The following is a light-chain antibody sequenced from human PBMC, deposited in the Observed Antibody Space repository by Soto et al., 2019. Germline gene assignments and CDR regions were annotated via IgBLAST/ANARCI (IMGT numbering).Light chain of an antibody. Sequence: DIQMTQSPSSLSASVGDRVTITCRASQDISNYLAWYQQKPGKVPTLLIYGASTLRSGVPSRFSGSGSGTEFTLTITSLQPEDVATYYCQKYSSVPHTFGGGTKVEIK. V-gene: IGKV1-27*01. CDR1: QDISNY. CDR2: GAS. CDR3: QKYSSVPHT. J-gene: IGKJ4*01.